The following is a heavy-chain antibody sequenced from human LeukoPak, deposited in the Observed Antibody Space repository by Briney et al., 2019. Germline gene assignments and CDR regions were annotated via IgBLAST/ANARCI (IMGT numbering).Heavy chain of an antibody. J-gene: IGHJ4*02. V-gene: IGHV4-59*01. CDR3: ARGLKELSYYYFDY. Sequence: PSETLSLTSTVSGGSISSYYWSWIRQPPGKGLEWIGYIYYSGSTNYNPSLKSRVTISVDTSKNQFSLKLSSVTAADTAVYYCARGLKELSYYYFDYWGQGTLVTVSS. CDR1: GGSISSYY. CDR2: IYYSGST. D-gene: IGHD3-16*02.